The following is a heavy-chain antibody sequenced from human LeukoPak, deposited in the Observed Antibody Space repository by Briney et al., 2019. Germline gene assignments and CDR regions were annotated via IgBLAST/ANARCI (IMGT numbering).Heavy chain of an antibody. J-gene: IGHJ4*02. CDR2: IYYSGST. V-gene: IGHV4-39*01. CDR3: AVYILQPGNTVGDS. CDR1: GGSISNSRYF. Sequence: SETLSLTCTVSGGSISNSRYFWGWIRQPPGKGLEGIGSIYYSGSTYCNPSLKSRVTISVDTSKNQFSLKLSSVTAADTAVYYCAVYILQPGNTVGDSWGQGSLVIVSS. D-gene: IGHD2-21*01.